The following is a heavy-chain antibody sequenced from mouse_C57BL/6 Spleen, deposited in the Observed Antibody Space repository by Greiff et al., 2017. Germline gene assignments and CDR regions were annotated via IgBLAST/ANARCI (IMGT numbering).Heavy chain of an antibody. CDR3: TRDYYDYFRYFDV. CDR2: IDPETGGT. V-gene: IGHV1-15*01. J-gene: IGHJ1*03. D-gene: IGHD2-4*01. CDR1: GYTFTDYE. Sequence: VKLQESGAELVRPGASVTLSCKASGYTFTDYEMHWVKQTPVHGLEWIGAIDPETGGTAYNQKFKGKAILTADKSSSTAYMELRSLTSEDSAVYYCTRDYYDYFRYFDVGGTGTTVTVSS.